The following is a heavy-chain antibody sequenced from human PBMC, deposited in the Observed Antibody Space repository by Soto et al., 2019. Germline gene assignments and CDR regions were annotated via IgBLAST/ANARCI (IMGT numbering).Heavy chain of an antibody. CDR3: ARGYCSGGSCPYDY. CDR1: GGSISSGGYY. V-gene: IGHV4-31*03. Sequence: QVQLQESGPGLVKPSQTLSLTRTVSGGSISSGGYYWSWIRQHPGKGLEWIGYIYYSGSTYYNPSLMSRVTISVDTYKNQFSLKLSSVTVADTAVYYCARGYCSGGSCPYDYWGQGTLVTVSS. CDR2: IYYSGST. D-gene: IGHD2-15*01. J-gene: IGHJ4*02.